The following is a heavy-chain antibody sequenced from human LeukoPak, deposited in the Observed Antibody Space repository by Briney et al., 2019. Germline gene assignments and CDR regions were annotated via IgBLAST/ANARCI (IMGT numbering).Heavy chain of an antibody. J-gene: IGHJ4*02. V-gene: IGHV3-7*01. CDR1: GFSFNSDW. Sequence: PGGSLRLSCAASGFSFNSDWMDWVRQDPGKGLEWVANIKHDESEKNYLDSVKGRFTISRDNAQNSLYLQMNGLRVEDTAVYYCTRRLDDWGQGTQVTVSS. D-gene: IGHD3-16*01. CDR2: IKHDESEK. CDR3: TRRLDD.